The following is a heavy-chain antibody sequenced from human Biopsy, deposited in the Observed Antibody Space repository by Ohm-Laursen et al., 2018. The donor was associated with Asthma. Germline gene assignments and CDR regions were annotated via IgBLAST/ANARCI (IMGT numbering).Heavy chain of an antibody. CDR3: ARAPYSDAIDS. CDR2: ISLNTGDA. V-gene: IGHV1-2*04. D-gene: IGHD1-26*01. J-gene: IGHJ4*02. CDR1: GFPFTAYY. Sequence: ATVKISCKTSGFPFTAYYIHWVRQAPGQGLEWMGWISLNTGDANLAQKFRGWVTMTRDTSISTAYLVLSGLKPHDTAVYYCARAPYSDAIDSWGQGTLVAVSS.